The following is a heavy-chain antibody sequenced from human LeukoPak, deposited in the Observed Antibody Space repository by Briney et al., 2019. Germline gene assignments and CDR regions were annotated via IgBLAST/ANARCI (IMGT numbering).Heavy chain of an antibody. J-gene: IGHJ4*02. CDR1: GFTFTNYA. V-gene: IGHV3-23*01. CDR3: VRHDSFIPF. CDR2: ISDTYSAT. D-gene: IGHD5-18*01. Sequence: GGSLRLSCAASGFTFTNYAMTWVRQAPGKGLEWVSSISDTYSATYYTGSVKGRFTISRDNSKNTVYLQLNNLRAEDTAVYFCVRHDSFIPFWGQGTLVTVSS.